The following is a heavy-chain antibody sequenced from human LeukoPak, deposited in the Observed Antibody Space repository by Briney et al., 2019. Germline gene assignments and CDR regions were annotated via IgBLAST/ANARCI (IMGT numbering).Heavy chain of an antibody. Sequence: PSETLSLTCTVSGGSISSYYWSWIRQPAGKGLEWIGRIYTSGSTNYNPSLKSRVTMSVDTSKNQFSLKLSSVTAADTAVYYCARESYDFWRTNWFDPWGQGTLVTVSS. D-gene: IGHD3-3*01. CDR1: GGSISSYY. CDR3: ARESYDFWRTNWFDP. V-gene: IGHV4-4*07. CDR2: IYTSGST. J-gene: IGHJ5*02.